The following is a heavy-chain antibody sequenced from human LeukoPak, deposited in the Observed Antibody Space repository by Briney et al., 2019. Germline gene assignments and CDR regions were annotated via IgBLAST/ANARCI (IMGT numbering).Heavy chain of an antibody. CDR3: AGASSLNDAFDI. V-gene: IGHV4-30-4*08. D-gene: IGHD2-2*01. Sequence: SETLYLTCTVSGGSIGSGDYYWSWIRQPPGKGLEWIGYIYYSGSTYYNPSLKSRVTISVDTSKNQFSLKLSSVTAADTAVYYCAGASSLNDAFDIWGQGTMVTVSS. J-gene: IGHJ3*02. CDR1: GGSIGSGDYY. CDR2: IYYSGST.